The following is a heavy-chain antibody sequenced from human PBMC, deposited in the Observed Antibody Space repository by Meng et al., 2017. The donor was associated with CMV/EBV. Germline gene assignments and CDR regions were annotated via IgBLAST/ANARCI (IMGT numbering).Heavy chain of an antibody. CDR1: GFTFSSYA. CDR3: ARDRGELLDY. V-gene: IGHV3-30*04. CDR2: ISYDGSNK. J-gene: IGHJ4*02. D-gene: IGHD1-26*01. Sequence: GESLKISCAASGFTFSSYAMHWVRQAPGKGLEWVAVISYDGSNKYYADSVKGRFTISRDNSKNTLYLQMNSLRAEDTAVYYCARDRGELLDYWGQGTLVTVPQ.